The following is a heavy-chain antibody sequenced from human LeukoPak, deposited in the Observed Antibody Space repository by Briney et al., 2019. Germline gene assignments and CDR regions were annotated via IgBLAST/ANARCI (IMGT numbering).Heavy chain of an antibody. CDR2: IIPILGIA. CDR3: ATTTSRYCSSTSCYFGYYYYMDV. J-gene: IGHJ6*03. V-gene: IGHV1-69*04. Sequence: SVKVSCKASGGTFSSYAISWVRQAPGQGLEWMGRIIPILGIANYAQKFQGRVTITTDESTSTAYMELSSLRSEDTAVYYCATTTSRYCSSTSCYFGYYYYMDVWGKGTTVTVSS. CDR1: GGTFSSYA. D-gene: IGHD2-2*01.